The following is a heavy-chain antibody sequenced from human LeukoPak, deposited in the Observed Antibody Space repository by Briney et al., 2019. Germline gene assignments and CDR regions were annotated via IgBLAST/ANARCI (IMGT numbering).Heavy chain of an antibody. V-gene: IGHV3-7*01. D-gene: IGHD2-2*01. CDR2: VKQDGSEN. Sequence: GGSLRLSCAASGFTFSTYYMTWVRQAPGKGLEWVAGVKQDGSENYYVDSVKGRFTISRDNFKNSLYLQMNSLRAEDTAVYFCARERYCTSTTCYVGVPFDYWGQGTLVTVAS. CDR1: GFTFSTYY. CDR3: ARERYCTSTTCYVGVPFDY. J-gene: IGHJ4*02.